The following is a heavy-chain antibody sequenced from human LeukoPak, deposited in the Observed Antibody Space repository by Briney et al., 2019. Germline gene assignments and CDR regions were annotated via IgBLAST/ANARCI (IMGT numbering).Heavy chain of an antibody. CDR1: GFTFSSYE. Sequence: PGGSLGLSCAASGFTFSSYEMNWVRQAPGKGLEWVSYISSSGSTIYYADSVKGRFTISRDNSKNTLYLQMNSLRAEDTAVYYCAKERDYDYFAYWGQGTLVTVSS. V-gene: IGHV3-48*03. J-gene: IGHJ4*02. CDR2: ISSSGSTI. CDR3: AKERDYDYFAY. D-gene: IGHD4-17*01.